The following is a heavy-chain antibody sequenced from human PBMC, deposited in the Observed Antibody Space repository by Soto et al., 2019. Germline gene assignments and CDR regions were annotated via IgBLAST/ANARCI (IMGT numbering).Heavy chain of an antibody. D-gene: IGHD6-13*01. CDR2: ISYDGSNK. CDR3: ARWDFNSSSWYALTLDY. Sequence: QVQLVESGGGVVQPGRSLRLSCAASGFTFSSYAMHWVRQAPGKGLEWVAVISYDGSNKYYADSVKGRFTISRDNSKNKLYLQMNSLRAEDTAVYYCARWDFNSSSWYALTLDYWGQGTLVTVSS. J-gene: IGHJ4*02. CDR1: GFTFSSYA. V-gene: IGHV3-30-3*01.